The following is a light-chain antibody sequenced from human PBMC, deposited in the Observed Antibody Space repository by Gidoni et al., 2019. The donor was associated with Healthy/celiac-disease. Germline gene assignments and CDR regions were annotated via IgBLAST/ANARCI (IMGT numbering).Light chain of an antibody. CDR2: GAS. J-gene: IGKJ1*01. Sequence: EIVLTQSPGTLSLSPGESATLSCRARQSVSSSYLAWYQQKPGQAPRLLIYGASSRSTGIPDRFSGSGSGTDFTLNISRLEPEDFAVYYCQQYGSSPWTFGQXTKVEIK. CDR1: QSVSSSY. V-gene: IGKV3-20*01. CDR3: QQYGSSPWT.